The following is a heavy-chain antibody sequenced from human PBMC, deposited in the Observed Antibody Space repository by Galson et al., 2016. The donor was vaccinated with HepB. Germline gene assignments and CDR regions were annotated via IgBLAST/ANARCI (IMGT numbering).Heavy chain of an antibody. CDR1: GDSVSSRSVV. CDR2: TFYRSNWYS. J-gene: IGHJ4*02. Sequence: CAISGDSVSSRSVVWNWIRQSPSRGLEWLGRTFYRSNWYSEYAVSVKGRMTINADTSKNKFSLQLDSVTPEDTAVYYCARGTNGPYSSSYDFYFWGQGTLGTVSS. CDR3: ARGTNGPYSSSYDFYF. V-gene: IGHV6-1*01. D-gene: IGHD6-6*01.